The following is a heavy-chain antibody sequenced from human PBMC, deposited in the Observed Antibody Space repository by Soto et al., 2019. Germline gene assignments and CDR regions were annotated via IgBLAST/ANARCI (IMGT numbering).Heavy chain of an antibody. Sequence: ESGGGLIQPGGSLKLSCAASGFTVGNNYMSWVRQAPGKGLEWVSLIYSTGTTKYADSVKGRFTVSRDNAKNTLYLQMNSLRAEDTAVYYCAKDGRGSGSHYNSFGYWGQGTLVTVS. D-gene: IGHD3-10*01. CDR1: GFTVGNNY. CDR2: IYSTGTT. CDR3: AKDGRGSGSHYNSFGY. J-gene: IGHJ4*02. V-gene: IGHV3-53*01.